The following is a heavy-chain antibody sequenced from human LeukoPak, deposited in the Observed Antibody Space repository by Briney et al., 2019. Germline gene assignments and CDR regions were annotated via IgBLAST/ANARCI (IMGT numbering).Heavy chain of an antibody. Sequence: GSVKVSCKASGYTFTGYYMHWVRQAPGQGLEWMGWINPNSGGTNYAQKFQGRVTMTRDTSISTAYMELSRLRTDDTAVYYCARDTPSGDYDSSGYYDYYYMDVWGKGTTVTVSS. CDR1: GYTFTGYY. V-gene: IGHV1-2*02. CDR2: INPNSGGT. D-gene: IGHD3-22*01. J-gene: IGHJ6*03. CDR3: ARDTPSGDYDSSGYYDYYYMDV.